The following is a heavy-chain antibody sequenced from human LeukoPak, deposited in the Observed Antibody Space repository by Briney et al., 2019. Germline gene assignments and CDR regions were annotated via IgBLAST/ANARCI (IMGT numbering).Heavy chain of an antibody. CDR1: GFTFRSHD. J-gene: IGHJ3*02. V-gene: IGHV3-23*01. CDR2: ISASGGST. D-gene: IGHD3/OR15-3a*01. CDR3: VREGPRGLAFDI. Sequence: GGSLRLSCAASGFTFRSHDMSWVRQAPGKGLGWVSGISASGGSTFYADSVKGRFTISRDNSKNTLYLQMNGLRVEDTAVYYCVREGPRGLAFDIWGQGTMVTVSS.